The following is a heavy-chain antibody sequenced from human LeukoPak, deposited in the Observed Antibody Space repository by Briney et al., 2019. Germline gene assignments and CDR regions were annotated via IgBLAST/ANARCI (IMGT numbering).Heavy chain of an antibody. Sequence: PGGSLRLCCAASGFTFSSYAMNWVRQATGQGLPLVSGINNSGGSTYYADSVKGRFTISRDNSKNTLYLQMNSLRAEDTAVYYCAKPPGLRRLDPWGQGTLVTVSS. CDR2: INNSGGST. J-gene: IGHJ5*02. CDR1: GFTFSSYA. D-gene: IGHD5-12*01. V-gene: IGHV3-23*01. CDR3: AKPPGLRRLDP.